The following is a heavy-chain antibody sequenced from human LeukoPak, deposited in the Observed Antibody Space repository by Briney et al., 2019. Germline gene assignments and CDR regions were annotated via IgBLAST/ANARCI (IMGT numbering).Heavy chain of an antibody. CDR2: IYTSGST. V-gene: IGHV4-61*02. CDR1: GGSISSGSYY. D-gene: IGHD2-2*01. J-gene: IGHJ3*02. Sequence: PSQTLSLTCTVSGGSISSGSYYWSWIRQPAGKGLEWIGRIYTSGSTNYNPSLKSRVTISVDTSKNQFSLKLSSVTAADTAVYYCARLTEDIVVVPAAIYAFDIWGQGTMVTVSS. CDR3: ARLTEDIVVVPAAIYAFDI.